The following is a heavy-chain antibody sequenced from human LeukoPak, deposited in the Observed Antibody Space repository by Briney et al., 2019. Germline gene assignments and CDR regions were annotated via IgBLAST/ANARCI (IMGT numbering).Heavy chain of an antibody. J-gene: IGHJ5*02. CDR2: IIQDGSEK. CDR1: GFTFSSYW. D-gene: IGHD3-16*01. CDR3: ATDSFSFGDLNPGP. Sequence: PGGALRLSCAASGFTFSSYWMSSVRQAPGKGLEWVANIIQDGSEKYYVESVRGRFTISRDNAKSSLYLQMTNLRAEDTAVYYCATDSFSFGDLNPGPWGQGTLVTVSS. V-gene: IGHV3-7*01.